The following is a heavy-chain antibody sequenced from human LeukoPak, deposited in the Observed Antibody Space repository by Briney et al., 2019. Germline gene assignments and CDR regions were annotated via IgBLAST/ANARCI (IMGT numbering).Heavy chain of an antibody. Sequence: ASVKVSCKASGYTFTGYFMHWVRQAPGQGLEWMGWINPNSGGTNYAQKFQGSVTMTRDTSISTAYTELSRLRSEDTAVYYCARRGSSVGGSYYSFDYWGQGTLVTVSS. CDR3: ARRGSSVGGSYYSFDY. D-gene: IGHD1-26*01. J-gene: IGHJ4*02. CDR2: INPNSGGT. CDR1: GYTFTGYF. V-gene: IGHV1-2*02.